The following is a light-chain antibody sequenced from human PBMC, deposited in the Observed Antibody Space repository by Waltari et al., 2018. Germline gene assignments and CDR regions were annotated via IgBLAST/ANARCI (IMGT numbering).Light chain of an antibody. V-gene: IGLV5-45*01. CDR1: SGINVDTYQ. CDR3: MILHDNAVV. J-gene: IGLJ3*02. Sequence: QAVLTQPASLSASPGASARLTCTFRSGINVDTYQIHLYQHRPGSPPQFRVKHRSDSTHQRGSGVPSRFSGSKDTSANAAILIISGLQSEDEADYYCMILHDNAVVFGGGTKLTVL. CDR2: HRSDSTH.